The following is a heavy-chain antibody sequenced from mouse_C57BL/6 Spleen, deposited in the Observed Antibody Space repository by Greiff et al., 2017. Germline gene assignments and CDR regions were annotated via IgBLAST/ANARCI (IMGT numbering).Heavy chain of an antibody. CDR3: ARADSGNSYFDY. D-gene: IGHD2-1*01. CDR2: IYPRRGNT. CDR1: GYTFTSSG. Sequence: QVHVKQSGAELARPGASVKLSCKASGYTFTSSGIRWVKQRTGQGLEWIGEIYPRRGNTYYNEKFKGKATLTAEQSSSKAYMELRSLASDDSAVYFCARADSGNSYFDYWGQGTTLTVSS. J-gene: IGHJ2*01. V-gene: IGHV1-81*01.